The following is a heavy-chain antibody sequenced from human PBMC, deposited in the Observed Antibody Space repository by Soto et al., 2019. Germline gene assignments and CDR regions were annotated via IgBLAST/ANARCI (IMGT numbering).Heavy chain of an antibody. CDR3: ARARGYSYGARTFDY. D-gene: IGHD5-18*01. CDR1: GGSISSYY. V-gene: IGHV4-59*01. J-gene: IGHJ4*02. Sequence: ETLSLTCTVSGGSISSYYWSWIRQPLGKGLEWIGYIYYSGSTNYNPSLKSRVTISVDTSKNQFSLKLSSVTAADTAVYYCARARGYSYGARTFDYWGQGTLVTVSS. CDR2: IYYSGST.